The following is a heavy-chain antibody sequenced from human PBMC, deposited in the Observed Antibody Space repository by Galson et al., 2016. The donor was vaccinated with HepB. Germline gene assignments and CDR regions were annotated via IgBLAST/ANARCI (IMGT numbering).Heavy chain of an antibody. CDR2: IHLSGNT. Sequence: SETLSLTCAVSGDSVSSETRWSWVRQSPGKGLEWIGEIHLSGNTKYNPSLASRVIISLDKSRNQFSLHLNSVTAADSAVYYCARHDGFYYDTTGNSEAWFDPWGQGTLVVVSS. V-gene: IGHV4-4*02. J-gene: IGHJ5*02. CDR1: GDSVSSETR. CDR3: ARHDGFYYDTTGNSEAWFDP. D-gene: IGHD3-16*01.